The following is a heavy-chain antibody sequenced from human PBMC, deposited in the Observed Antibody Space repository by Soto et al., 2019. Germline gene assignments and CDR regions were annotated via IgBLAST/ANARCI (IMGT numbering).Heavy chain of an antibody. J-gene: IGHJ6*02. CDR2: NYYSGIT. CDR1: GGSISSGGYY. D-gene: IGHD6-6*01. V-gene: IGHV4-31*03. Sequence: PSETLSLTCTVSGGSISSGGYYWTWIRQYPGKGLEWIGYNYYSGITYYNPSLKSRATISLDTSKNQFSLKLSSVTAADTAVYYCARGSSIAGLYYGMDVWGQGTTVTVSS. CDR3: ARGSSIAGLYYGMDV.